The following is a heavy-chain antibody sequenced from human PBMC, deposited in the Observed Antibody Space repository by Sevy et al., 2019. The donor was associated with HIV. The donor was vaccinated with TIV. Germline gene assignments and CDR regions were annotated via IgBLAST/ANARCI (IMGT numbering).Heavy chain of an antibody. J-gene: IGHJ2*01. CDR3: ARDWPTSKYNWNYGNRHWYFDL. CDR1: GFTFSSYW. Sequence: GGSLRLSCAASGFTFSSYWMSWVRQAPGKGLEWVANIKQDGSEKYYVDSVKGRFTISRDNAKNSLYLQMNGLRAEDTAVYYCARDWPTSKYNWNYGNRHWYFDLWGRGTLVTVSS. V-gene: IGHV3-7*01. D-gene: IGHD1-7*01. CDR2: IKQDGSEK.